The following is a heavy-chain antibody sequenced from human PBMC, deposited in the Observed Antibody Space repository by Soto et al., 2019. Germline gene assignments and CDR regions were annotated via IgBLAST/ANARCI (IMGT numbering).Heavy chain of an antibody. J-gene: IGHJ4*02. Sequence: PGGSLRLSCAASGFTFSSYAMHWVRQAPGKGLEWVAVISYDGSNKYYADSVKGRFTISRDNSKNTLYLQMSSLRAEDTAVYYCARGSVAGYFDYWGQGTLVTVSS. V-gene: IGHV3-30-3*01. CDR1: GFTFSSYA. CDR2: ISYDGSNK. D-gene: IGHD6-19*01. CDR3: ARGSVAGYFDY.